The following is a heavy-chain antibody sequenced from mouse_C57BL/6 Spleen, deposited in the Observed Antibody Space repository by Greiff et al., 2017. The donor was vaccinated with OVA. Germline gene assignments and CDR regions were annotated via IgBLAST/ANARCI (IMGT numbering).Heavy chain of an antibody. CDR3: AREGLIYYDYDEAMDY. J-gene: IGHJ4*01. Sequence: ESGPGLVKPSQSLSLTCSVTGYSITSGYYWNWIRQFPGNKLEWMGYISYDGSNNYNPSLKNRISITRDTSKNQFFLKLNSVTTEDTATYYCAREGLIYYDYDEAMDYWGQGTSVTVSS. CDR1: GYSITSGYY. V-gene: IGHV3-6*01. CDR2: ISYDGSN. D-gene: IGHD2-4*01.